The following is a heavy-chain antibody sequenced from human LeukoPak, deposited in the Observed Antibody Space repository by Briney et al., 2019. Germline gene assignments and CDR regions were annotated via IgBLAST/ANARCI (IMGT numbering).Heavy chain of an antibody. CDR3: ARRAGAYSHPYDY. CDR1: GFTFSTYA. Sequence: PGGSLRLSCAASGFTFSTYAMHWVRQAPGKGLEWVAVMSYDGNSKYYAGSVKGRFLISRDNSKNTLYLQMNSLRAEDTAVYYCARRAGAYSHPYDYWGQGTLVTVSS. CDR2: MSYDGNSK. V-gene: IGHV3-30*03. D-gene: IGHD4/OR15-4a*01. J-gene: IGHJ4*02.